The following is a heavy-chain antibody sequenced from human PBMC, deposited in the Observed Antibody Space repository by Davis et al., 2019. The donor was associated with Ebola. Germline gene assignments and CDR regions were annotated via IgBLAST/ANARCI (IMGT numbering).Heavy chain of an antibody. CDR1: GYTFTSYD. D-gene: IGHD3-10*01. Sequence: ASVKVSCKASGYTFTSYDMHWVRQAPGQRLEWMGWINAGNGNTKYSKKFQGRVTITRDTSASTAYMELSSLRSEDTAVYYCARERGWFGELLVDYWGQGTLVTVSS. CDR3: ARERGWFGELLVDY. CDR2: INAGNGNT. J-gene: IGHJ4*02. V-gene: IGHV1-3*01.